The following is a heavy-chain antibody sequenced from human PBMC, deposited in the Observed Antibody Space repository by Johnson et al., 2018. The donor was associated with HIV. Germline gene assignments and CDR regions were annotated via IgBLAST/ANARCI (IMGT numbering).Heavy chain of an antibody. CDR2: IYSGGSP. D-gene: IGHD6-13*01. CDR3: AKDRDLAAAGTDAFDI. CDR1: GFTVSSNY. V-gene: IGHV3-66*01. Sequence: VQLVESGGGVVQPGGSLRLSCAASGFTVSSNYMSWIRQAPGKGLEWVSVIYSGGSPYYADSVKGRFTISRDNSKNTLYLQMNSLRAEDTALYYCAKDRDLAAAGTDAFDIWGQGTMVTVSS. J-gene: IGHJ3*02.